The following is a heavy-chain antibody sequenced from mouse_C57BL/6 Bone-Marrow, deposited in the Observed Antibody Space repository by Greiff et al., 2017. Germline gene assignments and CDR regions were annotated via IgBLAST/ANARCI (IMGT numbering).Heavy chain of an antibody. J-gene: IGHJ1*03. Sequence: QVQLQQPGAELVKPGASVKMSCKASGYTFTSYWITWVKQRPGQGLEWIGDIYPGSGSTNYNEKFKSKATLTVDTSSSTAYMQLSSLTSEDSAVYYCARRYYGNYYWYFDVWGTGTTVTVSS. CDR1: GYTFTSYW. V-gene: IGHV1-55*01. D-gene: IGHD2-1*01. CDR3: ARRYYGNYYWYFDV. CDR2: IYPGSGST.